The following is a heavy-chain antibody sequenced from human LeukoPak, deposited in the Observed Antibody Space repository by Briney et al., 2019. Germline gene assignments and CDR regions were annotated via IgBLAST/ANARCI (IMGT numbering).Heavy chain of an antibody. D-gene: IGHD3-3*01. CDR2: ISGSGGST. Sequence: GGSLRLSCAASRFTFSSYAMSWVRQAPGKGLEWVSAISGSGGSTYYADSVKGRFTISRDNSKNTLYLQMNSLRAEDTAVYYCAKANYDFWSGYLNWFDPWGQGTLVTVSS. V-gene: IGHV3-23*01. CDR1: RFTFSSYA. J-gene: IGHJ5*02. CDR3: AKANYDFWSGYLNWFDP.